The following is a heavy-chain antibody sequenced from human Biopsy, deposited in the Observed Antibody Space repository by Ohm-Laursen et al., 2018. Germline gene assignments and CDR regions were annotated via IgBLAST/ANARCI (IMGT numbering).Heavy chain of an antibody. J-gene: IGHJ4*02. CDR2: IYYRGNT. D-gene: IGHD2-15*01. V-gene: IGHV4-39*01. CDR3: ARHWSQGYCTGGSCVDY. Sequence: TLSLTCIVSGGSISSNYYYWGWIRQPPGKGLEWIGSIYYRGNTNYNPSLKSRVTISVDTSKNKFSLKLSSATAADKAVFYCARHWSQGYCTGGSCVDYWGQGALVTVSS. CDR1: GGSISSNYYY.